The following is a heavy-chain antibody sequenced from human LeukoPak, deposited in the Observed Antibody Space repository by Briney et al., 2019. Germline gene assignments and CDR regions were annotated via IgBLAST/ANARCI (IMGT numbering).Heavy chain of an antibody. CDR1: GGSFSGYY. V-gene: IGHV4-34*01. CDR3: ASGDSTFDY. Sequence: SETLSLTCAVYGGSFSGYYWSWIRQPPGKGLEWIGEINHSGSTNYNPSLKSRVTKSVDTSKNQFSLKLSSVTAADTAVYYCASGDSTFDYWGQGTLVTVSS. D-gene: IGHD6-13*01. CDR2: INHSGST. J-gene: IGHJ4*02.